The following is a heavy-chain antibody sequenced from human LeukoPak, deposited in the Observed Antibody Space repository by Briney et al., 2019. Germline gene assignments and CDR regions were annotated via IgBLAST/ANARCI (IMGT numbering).Heavy chain of an antibody. CDR1: GVTFYDYD. CDR3: AKAGSGWYHPYMDV. D-gene: IGHD6-19*01. CDR2: ISWNSGSI. J-gene: IGHJ6*03. Sequence: GGSLRLSCAASGVTFYDYDMHWVRQAPGKGLEWVSGISWNSGSIVYADSVKVRLTISRDNAKNSLYLQMNSLRAEDTALYYCAKAGSGWYHPYMDVWGKGTTVTISS. V-gene: IGHV3-9*01.